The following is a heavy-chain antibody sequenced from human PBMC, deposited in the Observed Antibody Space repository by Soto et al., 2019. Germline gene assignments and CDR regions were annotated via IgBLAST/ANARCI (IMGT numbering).Heavy chain of an antibody. D-gene: IGHD6-13*01. Sequence: PSETLSLTCTVSGHSIRSSSYWGWIRQPPGKGLEWIGSIYSTGNTYYNPSLNSQVTISVDTSKNQFSLNVISVTAADTAVYYCRRSSRYSTDVWGQGTTVT. J-gene: IGHJ6*02. CDR1: GHSIRSSSY. CDR3: RRSSRYSTDV. V-gene: IGHV4-38-2*02. CDR2: IYSTGNT.